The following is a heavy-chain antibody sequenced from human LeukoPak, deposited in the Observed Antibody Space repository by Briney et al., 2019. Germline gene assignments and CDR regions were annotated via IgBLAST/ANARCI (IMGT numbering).Heavy chain of an antibody. CDR1: GDSIGAKY. CDR2: IYYNGRP. CDR3: ARGTASFDY. Sequence: SETLSLTCTVSGDSIGAKYWNWIRQPPGKGLEWVAFIYYNGRPKYNPSLQSRVSISIDTSTNQFSLRLTSVTAADTAIYYCARGTASFDYWGPGTPVTVSS. V-gene: IGHV4-59*01. J-gene: IGHJ4*02.